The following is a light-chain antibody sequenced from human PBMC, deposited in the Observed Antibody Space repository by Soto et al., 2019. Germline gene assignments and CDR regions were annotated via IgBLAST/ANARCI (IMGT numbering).Light chain of an antibody. V-gene: IGKV1D-16*01. Sequence: DIQMTQSPSSLSASVGDRVTITCRASQGLSTYLAWYQQKPGKAPKLLIYAASNLQSGVPSRFSGSGSGTEFTLTISSLQPDDFATYYCQHYNSYSEAFGQGTKVDIK. CDR1: QGLSTY. J-gene: IGKJ1*01. CDR3: QHYNSYSEA. CDR2: AAS.